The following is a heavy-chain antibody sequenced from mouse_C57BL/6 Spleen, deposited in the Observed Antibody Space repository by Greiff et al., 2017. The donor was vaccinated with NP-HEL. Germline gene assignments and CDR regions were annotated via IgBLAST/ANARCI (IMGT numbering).Heavy chain of an antibody. CDR1: GYAFSSSW. CDR2: IYPGDGDT. CDR3: ARNPLHY. V-gene: IGHV1-82*01. Sequence: VQLQQSGPELVKPGASVKISCKASGYAFSSSWMNWVKQRPGKGLEWIGRIYPGDGDTNYNGKFKGKATLTADKSSSTAYMQLSSLTSEDSAVYFCARNPLHYWGQGTTLTVSS. J-gene: IGHJ2*01.